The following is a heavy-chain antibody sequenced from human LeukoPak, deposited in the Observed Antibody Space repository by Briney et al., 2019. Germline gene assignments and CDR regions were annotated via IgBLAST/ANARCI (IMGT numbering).Heavy chain of an antibody. D-gene: IGHD4-17*01. Sequence: SETLSLTCTVSGGSVTTYHWSWIRQPPGKGLECIGYIYYSGSINYNPSLNSRVTISLDTSKNEFSLKLRSVTAADTAVYYCARYPGASGDSYYFDYWGQGTRVTVSS. CDR2: IYYSGSI. CDR3: ARYPGASGDSYYFDY. V-gene: IGHV4-59*02. J-gene: IGHJ4*02. CDR1: GGSVTTYH.